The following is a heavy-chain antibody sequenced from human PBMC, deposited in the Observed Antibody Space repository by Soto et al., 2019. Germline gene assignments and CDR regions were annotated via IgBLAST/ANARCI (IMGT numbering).Heavy chain of an antibody. J-gene: IGHJ4*02. V-gene: IGHV4-4*02. CDR1: GGSMSSSNW. CDR3: AKDRGGCSSTSCPPRLFDY. CDR2: AHHSGRT. Sequence: SETLSLTCTVSGGSMSSSNWWNWVRQSPGKGLEWIGEAHHSGRTNYNPSLKSRVTISVDKSKNHFSLKLTSVTAEDTAVYYCAKDRGGCSSTSCPPRLFDYWGQGTLVTVSS. D-gene: IGHD2-2*01.